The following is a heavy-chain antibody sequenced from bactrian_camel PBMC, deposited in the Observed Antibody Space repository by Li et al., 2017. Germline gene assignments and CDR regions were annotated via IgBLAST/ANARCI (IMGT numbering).Heavy chain of an antibody. Sequence: HVQLVESGGGSVQAGGSLRLSCEASGITYRGPCLGWFRQIAGKERERVATMDGYGGALYAESVKGRFTISHDSTENTLYLQMETLKPEDTAMYYCAARFSGDYYYTSLQHSDYRYWGQGTQVTVS. CDR3: AARFSGDYYYTSLQHSDYRY. D-gene: IGHD2*01. CDR1: GITYRGPC. CDR2: MDGYGGA. J-gene: IGHJ4*01. V-gene: IGHV3S9*01.